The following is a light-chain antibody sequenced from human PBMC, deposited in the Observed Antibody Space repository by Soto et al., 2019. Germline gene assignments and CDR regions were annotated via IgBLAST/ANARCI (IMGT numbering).Light chain of an antibody. J-gene: IGKJ1*01. CDR1: ESVSTN. Sequence: DSESVSTNLAWYQQKAGQAPRTLIYAGSTRATGIPARFSGSGSGTELTLTISSLQAEDFVVYYCKQYSIWQTYGQGTKVDIK. V-gene: IGKV3-15*01. CDR2: AGS. CDR3: KQYSIWQT.